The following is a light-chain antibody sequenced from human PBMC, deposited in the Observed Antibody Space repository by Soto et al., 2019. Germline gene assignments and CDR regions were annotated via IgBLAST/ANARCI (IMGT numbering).Light chain of an antibody. CDR3: QTWDTGIVV. CDR2: LNSDGSH. J-gene: IGLJ2*01. V-gene: IGLV4-69*01. Sequence: QPVLTQSPSASASLGASVKLTCTLSSEHSSYAIAWHQQQPEKGPRYLMGLNSDGSHRKGDGIPDRFSGSTSGAERYLTSSSLQSEDEADYYCQTWDTGIVVFGGGTTLTVL. CDR1: SEHSSYA.